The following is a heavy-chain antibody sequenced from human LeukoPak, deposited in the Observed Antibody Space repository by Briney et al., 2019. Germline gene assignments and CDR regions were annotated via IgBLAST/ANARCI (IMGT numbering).Heavy chain of an antibody. V-gene: IGHV6-1*01. J-gene: IGHJ6*02. D-gene: IGHD2-21*01. CDR2: TYYRSKWYK. CDR3: ARGRIAYYGMDV. Sequence: SQTLSLTCAISGVSVSSNSAAWNWLRQSPSRGLEWLGRTYYRSKWYKDYAVSMKSRITINPDTSKNQFSLQLNSVTPEDTAVYYCARGRIAYYGMDVWGQGTTVTVSS. CDR1: GVSVSSNSAA.